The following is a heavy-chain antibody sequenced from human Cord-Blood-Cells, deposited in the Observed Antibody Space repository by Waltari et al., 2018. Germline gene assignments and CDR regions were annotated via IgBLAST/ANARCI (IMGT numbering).Heavy chain of an antibody. CDR3: ARGGGIAARYWYFDL. J-gene: IGHJ2*01. D-gene: IGHD6-6*01. CDR2: INHSGST. V-gene: IGHV4-34*01. Sequence: QVQLQQWGAGLLKPSETLSLTCAVYGGSFSGYYWRWIRQPPGKGLEWIGEINHSGSTNYNPSLKSRVTISVDTSKNQFSLKLSSVTAADTAVYYCARGGGIAARYWYFDLWGRGTLVTVSS. CDR1: GGSFSGYY.